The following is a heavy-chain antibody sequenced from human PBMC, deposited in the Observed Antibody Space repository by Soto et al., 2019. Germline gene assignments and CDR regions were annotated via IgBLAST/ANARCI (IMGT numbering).Heavy chain of an antibody. CDR3: SREVYEERQRQYYYFGMDV. D-gene: IGHD1-1*01. CDR1: GFSFSNYG. J-gene: IGHJ6*02. CDR2: IWFDGSNE. V-gene: IGHV3-33*08. Sequence: PGESLKISCAASGFSFSNYGIHWVRQAPGKGLEWVAVIWFDGSNEYYADSVKGRFTISRDRSKDTVYLQMNSLRDDDAAVYYCSREVYEERQRQYYYFGMDVWGQGTTVTVSS.